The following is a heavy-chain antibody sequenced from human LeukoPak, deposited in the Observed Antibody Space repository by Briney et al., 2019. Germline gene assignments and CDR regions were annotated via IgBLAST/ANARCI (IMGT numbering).Heavy chain of an antibody. CDR2: IYYSGST. CDR3: ATSIRYYFDY. CDR1: GGSISSYY. V-gene: IGHV4-59*01. J-gene: IGHJ4*02. D-gene: IGHD4-11*01. Sequence: SETLSLTCTVSGGSISSYYWSWIRQPPGKGLEWTGYIYYSGSTNYNPSLKSRVTISVDTSKNQFSLKLSSVTAADTAVYYCATSIRYYFDYWGQGTLVTVSS.